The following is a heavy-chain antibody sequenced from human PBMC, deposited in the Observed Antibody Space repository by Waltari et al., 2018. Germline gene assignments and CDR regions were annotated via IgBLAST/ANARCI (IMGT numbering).Heavy chain of an antibody. V-gene: IGHV3-23*01. Sequence: EGHLLESGGGLVQPGGSLRLFCVASGFTFFNFAISWVRQAPGKGLEWVTGFSESGVVTKYAGSGKCRFTVSRDNSKNTLYLQLNSLRAEDTAVYYCARHLYSIDYLELDNWGQGTLVTVSS. D-gene: IGHD3-22*01. CDR3: ARHLYSIDYLELDN. J-gene: IGHJ4*02. CDR2: FSESGVVT. CDR1: GFTFFNFA.